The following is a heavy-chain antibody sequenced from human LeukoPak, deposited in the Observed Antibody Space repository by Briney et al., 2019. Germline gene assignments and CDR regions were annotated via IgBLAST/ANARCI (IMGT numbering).Heavy chain of an antibody. CDR2: INPDTHYK. D-gene: IGHD2-21*02. J-gene: IGHJ4*02. V-gene: IGHV1-8*03. CDR3: ARTTSMTASGYDY. Sequence: ASVKVSCKASGYTFTNYHINWVRQASGQGLEWMTWINPDTHYKGYARKFQDRVTITTDTSISTAYMELSSLSSEDTAVYFCARTTSMTASGYDYWGQGTLVTVSS. CDR1: GYTFTNYH.